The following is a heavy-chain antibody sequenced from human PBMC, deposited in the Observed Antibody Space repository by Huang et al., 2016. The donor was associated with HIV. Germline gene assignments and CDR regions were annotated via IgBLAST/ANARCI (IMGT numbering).Heavy chain of an antibody. V-gene: IGHV1-8*02. D-gene: IGHD3-16*01. J-gene: IGHJ4*02. CDR3: TRGHSNAYTPVGY. CDR2: MNPNSGKT. CDR1: NYTFTTYD. Sequence: QVQLAQSGAEVKKPGASVKVSCKAFNYTFTTYDINWVRKATGQGPEWMGGMNPNSGKTGYAQQFQGRVTMTRDTSIYTADLELGRLRSEDTAVYYCTRGHSNAYTPVGYWGQGTLVTVSS.